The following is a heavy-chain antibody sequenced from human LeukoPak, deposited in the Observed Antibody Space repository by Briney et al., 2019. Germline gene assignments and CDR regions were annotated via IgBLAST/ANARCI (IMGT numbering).Heavy chain of an antibody. V-gene: IGHV3-23*01. J-gene: IGHJ4*02. Sequence: GGSLRLSCAASGFTFSSYAMSWVREAPGKELEWVSAIGGSGGSTYYADSVKGRFTISRDNSKNTLYLQMNSLRAEDTAVYYCAKDLVVPAAIRGYSGYESDFDYWGQGTLVTVSS. CDR2: IGGSGGST. CDR3: AKDLVVPAAIRGYSGYESDFDY. CDR1: GFTFSSYA. D-gene: IGHD2-2*02.